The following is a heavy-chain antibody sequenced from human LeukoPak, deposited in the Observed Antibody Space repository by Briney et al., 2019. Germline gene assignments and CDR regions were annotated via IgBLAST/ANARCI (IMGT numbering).Heavy chain of an antibody. D-gene: IGHD3-9*01. J-gene: IGHJ5*02. V-gene: IGHV1-3*01. Sequence: ASVKVSCKASGYTFTSYAMHWVRQAPGQRLEWMGWINAGNGNTKYSRKFQGRVTITRDTSASTAYMELSSLRSEDTAVYYCARGLDILTGRDWFDPWAREPWSPSPQ. CDR1: GYTFTSYA. CDR3: ARGLDILTGRDWFDP. CDR2: INAGNGNT.